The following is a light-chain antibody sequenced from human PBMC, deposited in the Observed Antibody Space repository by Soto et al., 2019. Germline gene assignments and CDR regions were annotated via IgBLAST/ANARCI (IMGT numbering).Light chain of an antibody. V-gene: IGKV1-5*01. J-gene: IGKJ1*01. CDR1: QSISSW. CDR2: DAS. Sequence: DIQMTQSPSTLSASVGDRVTITCRASQSISSWLVWYQQKPGKAPKVLIYDASNLESGVPSRFSGTGSGTEFTLTISSLQPDDFATYYCQHYNSYPWTFGQGTKVEIK. CDR3: QHYNSYPWT.